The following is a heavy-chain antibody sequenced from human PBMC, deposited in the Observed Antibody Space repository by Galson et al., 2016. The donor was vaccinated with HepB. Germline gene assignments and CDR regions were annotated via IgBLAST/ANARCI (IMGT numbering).Heavy chain of an antibody. CDR1: GFSFSIYA. Sequence: SLRLSCAPSGFSFSIYAMNWVRQAPGKGLEWLSVIHSGGSTYYADSVEGRFTISRDNSKNTLFLQMNSLRSEDTAVYYCATDRGYQRFFDYWGQGILVSVSS. CDR3: ATDRGYQRFFDY. CDR2: IHSGGST. J-gene: IGHJ4*02. D-gene: IGHD5-18*01. V-gene: IGHV3-66*01.